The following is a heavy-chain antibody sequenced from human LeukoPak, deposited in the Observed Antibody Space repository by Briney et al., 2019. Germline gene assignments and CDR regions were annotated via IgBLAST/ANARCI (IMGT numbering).Heavy chain of an antibody. D-gene: IGHD2-2*01. CDR1: GFTFGSYG. Sequence: GGSLRLSCAASGFTFGSYGMPWVRQAPGKGLEWVAVIWYDGSNKYYADSVKGRFTISRDNSKNTLYLQMNSLRAEDTAVYYCARDYCSSNRCYHFDYWGQGTLVTVSS. CDR2: IWYDGSNK. CDR3: ARDYCSSNRCYHFDY. J-gene: IGHJ4*02. V-gene: IGHV3-33*01.